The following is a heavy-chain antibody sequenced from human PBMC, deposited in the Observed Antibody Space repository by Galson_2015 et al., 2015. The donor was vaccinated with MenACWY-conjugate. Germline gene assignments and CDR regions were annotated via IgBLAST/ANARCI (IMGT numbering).Heavy chain of an antibody. CDR1: GYTFTSYY. CDR3: ARDLHAVFEGPSDYFDY. D-gene: IGHD1-14*01. Sequence: SVKVSCKASGYTFTSYYMHWVRQAPGKGLEWMGIINPSGGSTSYALKFQGRVTMTSDTSTSTVYMELSSLRSEDTAVYYCARDLHAVFEGPSDYFDYWGQRTLVTVSS. CDR2: INPSGGST. J-gene: IGHJ4*02. V-gene: IGHV1-46*03.